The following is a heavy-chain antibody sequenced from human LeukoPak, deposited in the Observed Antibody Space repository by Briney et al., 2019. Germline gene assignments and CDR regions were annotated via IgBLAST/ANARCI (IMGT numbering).Heavy chain of an antibody. V-gene: IGHV1-46*01. D-gene: IGHD3-10*01. CDR3: ARATVLLGIDY. CDR2: INSSGGST. CDR1: GYTFTSYY. J-gene: IGHJ4*02. Sequence: ASVKVSCKASGYTFTSYYMHWVRQAPGQGLEWMGIINSSGGSTSYAQKFQGRVTMTRDTSTSTVYMELSSLRSEDTAVYYCARATVLLGIDYWGQGTLVTVSS.